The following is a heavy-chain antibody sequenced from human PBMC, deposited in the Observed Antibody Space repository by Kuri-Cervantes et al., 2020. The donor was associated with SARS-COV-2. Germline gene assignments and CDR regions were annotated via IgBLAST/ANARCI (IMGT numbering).Heavy chain of an antibody. V-gene: IGHV4-61*02. D-gene: IGHD1-14*01. J-gene: IGHJ4*02. Sequence: SETLSLTCTVSGGSISSGSYYWSWIRQPAGKGLEWIGRIYTSGSTNYNPSLKSRVTISVDTSKNQFSLKLSSVTAADTAVYYCARDSGRWSPDYWGQGTRVTVSS. CDR1: GGSISSGSYY. CDR3: ARDSGRWSPDY. CDR2: IYTSGST.